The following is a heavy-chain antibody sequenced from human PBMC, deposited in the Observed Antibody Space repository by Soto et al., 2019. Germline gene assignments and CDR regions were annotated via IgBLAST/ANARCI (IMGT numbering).Heavy chain of an antibody. CDR2: INHSGST. CDR3: ARRVPEHMYYFDY. J-gene: IGHJ4*02. D-gene: IGHD3-10*01. Sequence: PSETLSLTCAVYGGSFSGYYWSWILQPPAKGLEWIGEINHSGSTNYNPSLKSRVTISVDTSKNQFSLKLSSVTAPDTAVYYCARRVPEHMYYFDYWGQGTLVTVSS. CDR1: GGSFSGYY. V-gene: IGHV4-34*01.